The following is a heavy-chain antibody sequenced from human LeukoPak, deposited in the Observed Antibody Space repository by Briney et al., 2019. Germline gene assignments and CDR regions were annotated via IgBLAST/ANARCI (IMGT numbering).Heavy chain of an antibody. Sequence: GGSLRLSCAASVFTFSSYAMSWVRQSPGKGLEGVSAISDSGGSTYYADPVKGRFTISRDKSKNTLSLQRTGLRAEDTAVYYCAKAGYNWDFDYWGQGTLVTVSS. V-gene: IGHV3-23*01. CDR2: ISDSGGST. J-gene: IGHJ4*02. CDR1: VFTFSSYA. CDR3: AKAGYNWDFDY. D-gene: IGHD1-20*01.